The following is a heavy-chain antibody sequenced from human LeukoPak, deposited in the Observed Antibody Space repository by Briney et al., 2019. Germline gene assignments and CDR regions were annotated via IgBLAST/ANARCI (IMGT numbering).Heavy chain of an antibody. CDR1: GGTFSSYA. CDR2: IIPIFGTA. D-gene: IGHD3-16*01. V-gene: IGHV1-69*05. Sequence: AASVKVSCKASGGTFSSYAISWVRQAPGQGLEWMGGIIPIFGTANYAQKFQGRVTITTGESTSTAYMELSSLRSGDTAVYYCAREGDYNWFDPWGQGTLVTVSS. CDR3: AREGDYNWFDP. J-gene: IGHJ5*02.